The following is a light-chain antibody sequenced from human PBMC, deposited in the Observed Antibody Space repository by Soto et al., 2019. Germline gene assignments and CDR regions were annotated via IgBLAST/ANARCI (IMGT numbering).Light chain of an antibody. CDR2: GAS. V-gene: IGKV3-20*01. CDR1: HTISSSY. CDR3: QQYNYWPWT. J-gene: IGKJ1*01. Sequence: EIVLTQSPGTLSLSPGERATLSCRASHTISSSYLAWYQQKPGQAPRVLIYGASIRATGIPERFSGGGSGTDFTLTITRLEPEDFATYYCQQYNYWPWTFGQGTKVDIK.